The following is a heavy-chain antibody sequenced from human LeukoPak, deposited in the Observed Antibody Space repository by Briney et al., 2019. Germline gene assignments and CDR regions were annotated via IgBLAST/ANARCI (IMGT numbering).Heavy chain of an antibody. CDR3: AKVVDSSSSF. CDR2: ISGGGDST. V-gene: IGHV3-23*01. J-gene: IGHJ4*02. D-gene: IGHD6-13*01. Sequence: GGSLRLSCAASGFTFSSYAMSWVRQAPGKGLEWASTISGGGDSTYYADSVKGRFTISRDNSKNTLSLHMNSLRADDMAVYYCAKVVDSSSSFWGQGALVTVSS. CDR1: GFTFSSYA.